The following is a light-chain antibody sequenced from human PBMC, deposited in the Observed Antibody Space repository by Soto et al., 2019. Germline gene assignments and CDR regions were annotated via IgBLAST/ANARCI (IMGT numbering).Light chain of an antibody. CDR1: QSISSD. Sequence: EIVMTQSPATLSVSPGERATLSCRASQSISSDVAWYQQKPGQAPRLLIYAASSRATGSPDRFSGGGSGTDFTLTISRLEPEDFAVYYCQQYGYSPIPFGQGTRLEIK. J-gene: IGKJ5*01. CDR3: QQYGYSPIP. CDR2: AAS. V-gene: IGKV3-20*01.